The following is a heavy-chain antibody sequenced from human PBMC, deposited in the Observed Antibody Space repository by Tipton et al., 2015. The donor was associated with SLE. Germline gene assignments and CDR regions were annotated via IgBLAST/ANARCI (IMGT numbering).Heavy chain of an antibody. J-gene: IGHJ4*02. CDR3: ARDPATVTSYYFDY. V-gene: IGHV3-53*01. CDR1: GFTFSDYY. CDR2: IFSGGST. D-gene: IGHD4-17*01. Sequence: LSCAASGFTFSDYYMSWVRQTPGKGLEWVSVIFSGGSTYFADSLQGRFTISRDNAKNSLYLQMNSLSAEDTAVYYCARDPATVTSYYFDYWGQGTLVTVSS.